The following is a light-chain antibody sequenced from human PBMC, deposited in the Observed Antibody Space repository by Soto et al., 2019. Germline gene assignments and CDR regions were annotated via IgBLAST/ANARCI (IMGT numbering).Light chain of an antibody. V-gene: IGKV1-9*01. CDR2: KAS. CDR3: QQYNSYPWT. J-gene: IGKJ1*01. CDR1: QGISSY. Sequence: DIQLTQSPSFLSASVGDRVTITCRASQGISSYLAWYQQKPGKAPKLLIYKASTLKSGVPSRFSGSGSGTEFTLTISSLQPDDFATYYCQQYNSYPWTFGQGTKVDIK.